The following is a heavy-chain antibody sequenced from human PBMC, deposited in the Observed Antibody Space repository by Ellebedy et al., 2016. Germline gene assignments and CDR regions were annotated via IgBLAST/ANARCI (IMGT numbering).Heavy chain of an antibody. J-gene: IGHJ5*02. Sequence: ASVKVSCKASGYTFTGYYMHWVRQAPGQGLEWMGWINPNSGGTNYAQKFQGWVTMTRDTSISTAYMELSRLRSDDTAVYYCARGGPGLVVPAAYNWFDPWGQGTLVTVSS. V-gene: IGHV1-2*04. CDR1: GYTFTGYY. CDR3: ARGGPGLVVPAAYNWFDP. D-gene: IGHD2-2*01. CDR2: INPNSGGT.